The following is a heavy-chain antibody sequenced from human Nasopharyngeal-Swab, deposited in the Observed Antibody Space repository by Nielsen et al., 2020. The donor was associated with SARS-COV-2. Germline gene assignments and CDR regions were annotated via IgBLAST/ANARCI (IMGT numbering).Heavy chain of an antibody. CDR3: ARGLVDVNMMLVVIGFSYWLDS. J-gene: IGHJ5*01. Sequence: VRQMPGKGLQWIGEINHRGTTGYNPSLKSRVTISADTSKNQFSLNLSSVTAADTAVYYCARGLVDVNMMLVVIGFSYWLDSWGQGTLVTVSS. V-gene: IGHV4-34*01. CDR2: INHRGTT. D-gene: IGHD3-22*01.